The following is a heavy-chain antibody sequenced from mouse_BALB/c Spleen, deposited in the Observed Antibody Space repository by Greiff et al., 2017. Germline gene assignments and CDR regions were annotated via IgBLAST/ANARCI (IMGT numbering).Heavy chain of an antibody. CDR1: GYTFTSYY. Sequence: QVQLQQPGAELVKPGASVKLSCKASGYTFTSYYMYWVKQRPGQGLEWIGGINPSNGGTNFNEKFKSKATLTVDKSSSTAYMQLSSLTSEDSAVYYCTRRFITTASYGMDYWGQGTSVTVSA. J-gene: IGHJ4*01. D-gene: IGHD1-2*01. V-gene: IGHV1S81*02. CDR3: TRRFITTASYGMDY. CDR2: INPSNGGT.